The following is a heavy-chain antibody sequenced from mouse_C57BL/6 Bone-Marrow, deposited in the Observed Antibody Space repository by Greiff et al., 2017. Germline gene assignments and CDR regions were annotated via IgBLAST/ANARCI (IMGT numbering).Heavy chain of an antibody. Sequence: QVQLQQSGAELVRPGTSVKVSCKASGYAFTNYLIEWVKQRPGQGLEWIGVINPGSGGTNYNEKFKGKATLTADKSSSTAYMQLSSLTSEDSAVYFCATSFYYYGSSSWFAYWGQGTLVTVSA. J-gene: IGHJ3*01. CDR3: ATSFYYYGSSSWFAY. CDR1: GYAFTNYL. CDR2: INPGSGGT. V-gene: IGHV1-54*01. D-gene: IGHD1-1*01.